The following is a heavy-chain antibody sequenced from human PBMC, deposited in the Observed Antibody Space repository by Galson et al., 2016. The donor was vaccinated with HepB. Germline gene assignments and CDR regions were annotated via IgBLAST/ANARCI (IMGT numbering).Heavy chain of an antibody. V-gene: IGHV3-66*02. Sequence: SLRLSCAASGFTFSSYTMHWVRQAPGKGLEYVSVIYSGGTTYYADSVKGRFTISRDNSKNTLFLQMNTLRAEDTAVYYCARGVYGDHGWFDYWGQGTLVTVSS. CDR1: GFTFSSYT. CDR3: ARGVYGDHGWFDY. CDR2: IYSGGTT. J-gene: IGHJ4*02. D-gene: IGHD4-17*01.